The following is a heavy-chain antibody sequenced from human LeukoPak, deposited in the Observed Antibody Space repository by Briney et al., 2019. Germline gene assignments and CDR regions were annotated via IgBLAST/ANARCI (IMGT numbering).Heavy chain of an antibody. CDR3: AREVYSYGLDAFDI. Sequence: GGSLRLSCAASGFTFSSYSMNWVRQAPGKGLEWVSSISSSSSYIYYADSVKGRFTISRDNAKNPLYLQMNSLRAEDTAVYYCAREVYSYGLDAFDIWGQGTMVTVSS. J-gene: IGHJ3*02. CDR1: GFTFSSYS. D-gene: IGHD5-18*01. CDR2: ISSSSSYI. V-gene: IGHV3-21*01.